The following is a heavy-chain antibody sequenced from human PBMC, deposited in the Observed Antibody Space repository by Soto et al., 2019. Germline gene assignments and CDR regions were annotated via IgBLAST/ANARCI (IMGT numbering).Heavy chain of an antibody. J-gene: IGHJ4*02. V-gene: IGHV3-23*01. CDR3: AKDITGTTPH. CDR1: GFTLTRSA. CDR2: ISAGGGGT. D-gene: IGHD1-7*01. Sequence: GGSLRLSCAGSGFTLTRSAVSWVRQAPGKGLEWVSGISAGGGGTYYADSVKGRFTISRDNSKNTLYLQMNSLRAEDTAVYYCAKDITGTTPHWGQGTLVTVSS.